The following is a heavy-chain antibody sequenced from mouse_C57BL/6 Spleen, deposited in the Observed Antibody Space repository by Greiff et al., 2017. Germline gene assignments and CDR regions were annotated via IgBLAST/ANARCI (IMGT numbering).Heavy chain of an antibody. V-gene: IGHV5-17*01. CDR1: GFTFSDYG. CDR3: ARDWGGFAY. CDR2: ISSGSSTI. D-gene: IGHD4-1*01. J-gene: IGHJ3*01. Sequence: EVKLMESGGGLVKPGGSLKLSCAASGFTFSDYGMHWVRQAPEKGLEWVAYISSGSSTIYYADTVKGRFTFSRDNAKNTLFLQMTSLRSEDTAMYYCARDWGGFAYWGQGTLVTVSA.